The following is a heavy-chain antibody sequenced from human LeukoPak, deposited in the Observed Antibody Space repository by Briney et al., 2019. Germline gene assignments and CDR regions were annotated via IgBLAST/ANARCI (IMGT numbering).Heavy chain of an antibody. V-gene: IGHV3-48*03. CDR2: ISRRGDII. CDR1: GFLFRSYE. D-gene: IGHD3-22*01. Sequence: PGGSLRLSCAASGFLFRSYEMNRVRQAPGKGLEWVSYISRRGDIIYYADSGKGRFTISRDNAKDSLYLQMNSLRAEDTAVYYCARKGYDTSGSGYAFDIWGLGTMVTVSS. CDR3: ARKGYDTSGSGYAFDI. J-gene: IGHJ3*02.